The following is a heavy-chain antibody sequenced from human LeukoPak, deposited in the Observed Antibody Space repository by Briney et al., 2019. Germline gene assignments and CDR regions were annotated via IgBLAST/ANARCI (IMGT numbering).Heavy chain of an antibody. CDR2: INYSGST. Sequence: SETLSLTCTVSGGSISSSSYYWGWIRQPPGKGLEWIGSINYSGSTYYNPSLKSRITISVDTSKNQYSLNLSSVTAADTAVYYCARESGDPYLWGRGTLVTVSS. J-gene: IGHJ2*01. D-gene: IGHD1-26*01. CDR3: ARESGDPYL. CDR1: GGSISSSSYY. V-gene: IGHV4-39*02.